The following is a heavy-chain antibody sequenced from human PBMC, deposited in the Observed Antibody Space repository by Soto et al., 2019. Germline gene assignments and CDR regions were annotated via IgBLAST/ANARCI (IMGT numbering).Heavy chain of an antibody. CDR2: IYYSGST. CDR3: ARQMFIGGMDV. Sequence: SETLSLTCTVSGASISSYYWSWIRQPPGKGLEWIGYIYYSGSTNYNPSLKSRITISVDTSKNLFSLRLSSVTAADTAVYHCARQMFIGGMDVWGQGTTVTVS. CDR1: GASISSYY. V-gene: IGHV4-59*08. J-gene: IGHJ6*02. D-gene: IGHD2-15*01.